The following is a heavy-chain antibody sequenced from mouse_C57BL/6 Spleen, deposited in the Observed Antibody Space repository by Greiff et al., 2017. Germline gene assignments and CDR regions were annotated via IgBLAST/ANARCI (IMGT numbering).Heavy chain of an antibody. Sequence: EVQLQESGPELVKPGASVKISCKASGYSFTDYNMNWVKQSNGKSLEWIGVINPNYGTTSYNQKFKGKATLTVDQSSSTAYMQLNSLTSEDSAVXYCARTYDYDGDWYCDVWGTGTTVTVSS. CDR2: INPNYGTT. CDR1: GYSFTDYN. V-gene: IGHV1-39*01. CDR3: ARTYDYDGDWYCDV. J-gene: IGHJ1*03. D-gene: IGHD2-4*01.